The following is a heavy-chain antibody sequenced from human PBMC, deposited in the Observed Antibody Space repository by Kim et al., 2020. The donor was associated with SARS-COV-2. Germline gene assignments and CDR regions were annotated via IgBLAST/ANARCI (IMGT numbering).Heavy chain of an antibody. CDR2: ISGSGGNT. Sequence: GGSLRLSCAASGFIFRNYAMTWVRQAPGKGLEWVSIISGSGGNTYYADSVKGRFTISRDNSKNTLDLQMNSLRAEDTAVYSCARDVRGTRAFYVWGQGTLVAVSS. J-gene: IGHJ3*01. V-gene: IGHV3-23*01. CDR3: ARDVRGTRAFYV. D-gene: IGHD1-1*01. CDR1: GFIFRNYA.